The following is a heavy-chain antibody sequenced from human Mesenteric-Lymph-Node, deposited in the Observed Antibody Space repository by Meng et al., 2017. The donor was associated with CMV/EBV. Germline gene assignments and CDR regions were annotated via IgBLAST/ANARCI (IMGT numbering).Heavy chain of an antibody. CDR3: ARGIVVVPAARHYYYGMDV. J-gene: IGHJ6*02. Sequence: SGGYYWSWIRQHPGTGLEWIGYIYYSGSTYYNPSLKSRVTISVDTSKNQFSLKLSSVTAADTAVYYCARGIVVVPAARHYYYGMDVWGQGTTVTVSS. CDR2: IYYSGST. D-gene: IGHD2-2*01. CDR1: SGGYY. V-gene: IGHV4-31*02.